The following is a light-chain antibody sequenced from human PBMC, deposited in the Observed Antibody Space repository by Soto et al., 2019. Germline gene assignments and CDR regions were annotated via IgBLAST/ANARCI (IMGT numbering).Light chain of an antibody. CDR1: QDISNY. V-gene: IGKV1-33*01. J-gene: IGKJ3*01. CDR3: QQYDNLPFT. CDR2: DAS. Sequence: DIQMTQSPSSLSASVGDIVTITCQASQDISNYLNWYQQKPGKAPKLLIYDASNLETGVPSRFSGSGSGTDFTFTISSLQPEDIATYYCQQYDNLPFTFGTGTKVDIK.